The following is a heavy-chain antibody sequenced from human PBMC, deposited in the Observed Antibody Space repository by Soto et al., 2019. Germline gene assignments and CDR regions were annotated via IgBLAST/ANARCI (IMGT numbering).Heavy chain of an antibody. D-gene: IGHD5-12*01. CDR3: ARGPFRYSGYDNYFDS. V-gene: IGHV3-74*01. CDR1: GFTFSDYW. Sequence: GGSLRLSCAASGFTFSDYWMHWVRQGPGKGLVWVSRINSDGSSTSYADSVKGRFTISRDNAKNTLYLQMNSLRAEDTAVYYCARGPFRYSGYDNYFDSWGQGT. CDR2: INSDGSST. J-gene: IGHJ4*02.